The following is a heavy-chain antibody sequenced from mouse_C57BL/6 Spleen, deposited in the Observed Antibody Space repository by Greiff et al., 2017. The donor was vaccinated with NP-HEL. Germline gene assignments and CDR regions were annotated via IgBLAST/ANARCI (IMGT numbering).Heavy chain of an antibody. J-gene: IGHJ2*01. V-gene: IGHV1-52*01. CDR1: GYTFTSYW. CDR3: ARLGYYGSSYDY. CDR2: IDPSDSET. Sequence: QVHVKQPGAELVRPGSSVKLSCKASGYTFTSYWMPWVKQRPIQGLEWIGNIDPSDSETHYNQKFKDKATLTVDKSSSTAYMQLSSLTSEDSAVYYCARLGYYGSSYDYWGQGTTLTVSS. D-gene: IGHD1-1*01.